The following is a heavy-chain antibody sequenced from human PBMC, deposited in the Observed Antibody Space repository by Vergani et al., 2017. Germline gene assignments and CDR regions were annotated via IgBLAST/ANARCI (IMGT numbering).Heavy chain of an antibody. D-gene: IGHD4-17*01. J-gene: IGHJ3*02. CDR1: GGSISSYY. Sequence: QVQLQESGPGLVKPSETLSLTCTVSGGSISSYYWSWIRQPPGKGLEWIGYIYYSGSTTYNPSFKSRVTISVDTSKNQFSLKLSSVTAADTAVYYCARHGDYDRDDAFDIWGQGTMVTVSS. V-gene: IGHV4-59*08. CDR3: ARHGDYDRDDAFDI. CDR2: IYYSGST.